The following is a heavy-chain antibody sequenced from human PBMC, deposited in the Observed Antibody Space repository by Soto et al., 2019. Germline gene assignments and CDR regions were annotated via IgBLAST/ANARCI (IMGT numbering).Heavy chain of an antibody. CDR1: SGSISSSNW. D-gene: IGHD2-15*01. J-gene: IGHJ1*01. Sequence: QVQLQESGPGLVKPSGTLSLTCAVSSGSISSSNWWSWVRQPPGKGLAWIGEIYHSVSTNYNPSLKGRVTISVDKYKNQFSLKLSSVTAADTAVYYCARDLGHCSGGRCYALKYFQHWGQGTLVTVSS. V-gene: IGHV4-4*02. CDR2: IYHSVST. CDR3: ARDLGHCSGGRCYALKYFQH.